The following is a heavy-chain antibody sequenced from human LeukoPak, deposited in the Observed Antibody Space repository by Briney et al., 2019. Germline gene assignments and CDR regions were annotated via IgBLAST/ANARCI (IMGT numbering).Heavy chain of an antibody. CDR2: INHSGST. Sequence: SETLSLTCAVYGGSFSGYYWSWIRQPPGKGLEWIGEINHSGSTNYNPSLKSRVTISVDTSENQFSLKLRSVTAADTAVYYCAKRGIKLRYFDWLPTYDYWGQGTLVTVSS. V-gene: IGHV4-34*01. CDR3: AKRGIKLRYFDWLPTYDY. CDR1: GGSFSGYY. D-gene: IGHD3-9*01. J-gene: IGHJ4*02.